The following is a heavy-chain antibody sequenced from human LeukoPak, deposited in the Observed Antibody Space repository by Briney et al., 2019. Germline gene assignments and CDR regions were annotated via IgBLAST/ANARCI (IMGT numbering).Heavy chain of an antibody. CDR1: GFIFSSYS. D-gene: IGHD1-7*01. Sequence: PGGSLRLSCAASGFIFSSYSMNWVRQAPGKGLEWLSYISSSSTTIYYADSVKGRFTISRDNAKNSLYPQMNSLKAEDTAVYYCARNRFPITGTTNNYYYMDVWGKGTTVTVSS. V-gene: IGHV3-48*04. CDR2: ISSSSTTI. J-gene: IGHJ6*03. CDR3: ARNRFPITGTTNNYYYMDV.